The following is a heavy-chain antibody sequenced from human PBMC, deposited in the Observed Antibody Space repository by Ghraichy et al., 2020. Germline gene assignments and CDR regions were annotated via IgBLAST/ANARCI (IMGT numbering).Heavy chain of an antibody. Sequence: GGSLRLSCAASGFTFSSYSMNWVRQAPGKGLEWVSYISSSSSTIYYADSVKGRFTISRDNAKNSLYLQMNSLRAEDTAVYYCARDSYYYDSSGYYPSLYYFDYWGQGTLVTVSS. D-gene: IGHD3-22*01. J-gene: IGHJ4*02. CDR3: ARDSYYYDSSGYYPSLYYFDY. CDR1: GFTFSSYS. CDR2: ISSSSSTI. V-gene: IGHV3-48*04.